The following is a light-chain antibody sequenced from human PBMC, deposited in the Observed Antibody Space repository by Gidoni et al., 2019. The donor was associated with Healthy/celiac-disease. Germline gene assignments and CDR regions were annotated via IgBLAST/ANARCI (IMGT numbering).Light chain of an antibody. Sequence: DLVMTPSPSSLAVSLGERATINCKSSQSVLYSSNNKNYLAWYQQKPGQPPKLLIYWASTRESGVPDRFSGSGSGTDFTLTISSLQAEDVAVYYCQQYYSTPPAFXGXTKVXIK. J-gene: IGKJ4*01. CDR2: WAS. CDR3: QQYYSTPPA. V-gene: IGKV4-1*01. CDR1: QSVLYSSNNKNY.